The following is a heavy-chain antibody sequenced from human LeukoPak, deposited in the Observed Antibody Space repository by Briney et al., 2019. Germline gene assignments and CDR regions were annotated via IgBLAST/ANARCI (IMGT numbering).Heavy chain of an antibody. V-gene: IGHV1-69*05. D-gene: IGHD3-22*01. CDR2: IIPIFGTA. CDR3: ASLISDSSGYYYVGGDDAFDI. CDR1: GGTFSSYA. J-gene: IGHJ3*02. Sequence: SVKVSCKASGGTFSSYAISWVRQAPGQGLEWMGGIIPIFGTANYAQKFQGRVTITTDESTSTAYMELSSLRSEDTAVYYCASLISDSSGYYYVGGDDAFDIWGQGTMVTVSS.